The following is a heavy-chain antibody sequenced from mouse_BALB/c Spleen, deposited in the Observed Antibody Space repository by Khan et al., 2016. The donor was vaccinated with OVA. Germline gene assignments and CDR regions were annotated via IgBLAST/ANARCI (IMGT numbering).Heavy chain of an antibody. Sequence: EVQLVESGPGLVKPSQSLSLTCTVTGYSITSDYAWNWIRQFPGNKLECMGYISYTGSTTYNPSLKSRISITRDTSKNQCFLQLNSVTTEDTATDYCARWFTYWGQGTLVTVSA. J-gene: IGHJ3*01. V-gene: IGHV3-2*02. CDR1: GYSITSDYA. CDR2: ISYTGST. CDR3: ARWFTY.